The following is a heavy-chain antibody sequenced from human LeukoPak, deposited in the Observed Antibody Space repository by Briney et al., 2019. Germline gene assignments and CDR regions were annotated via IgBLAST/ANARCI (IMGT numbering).Heavy chain of an antibody. CDR3: AGGGDSGGYYYPMFDY. Sequence: PSETLSLTCAVYGGSFSGYYWSWIRPPPGKGLEWIGEINHSGSTNYNPSLKSRVTISVDTSKNQFSLKLSSVTAADTAVYFCAGGGDSGGYYYPMFDYWGRGTLVTVSS. CDR2: INHSGST. V-gene: IGHV4-34*01. D-gene: IGHD3-22*01. CDR1: GGSFSGYY. J-gene: IGHJ4*02.